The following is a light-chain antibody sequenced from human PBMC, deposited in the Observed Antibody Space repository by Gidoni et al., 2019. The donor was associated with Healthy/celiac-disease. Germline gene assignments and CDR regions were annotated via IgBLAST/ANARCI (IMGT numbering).Light chain of an antibody. CDR3: QQYYSTPFT. CDR2: WAP. CDR1: QSVLYSSNNKNY. J-gene: IGKJ3*01. Sequence: DILMTQSPDSLAVSLGERATINCKSSQSVLYSSNNKNYLAWYQQKPGQPPKLLIYWAPTRESGVPDRFSGSGSGTDFTLTISSLQAEDVAVYYCQQYYSTPFTFGPXTKVDI. V-gene: IGKV4-1*01.